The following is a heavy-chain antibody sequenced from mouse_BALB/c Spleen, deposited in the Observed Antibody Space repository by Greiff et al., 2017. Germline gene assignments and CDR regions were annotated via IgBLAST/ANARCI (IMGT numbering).Heavy chain of an antibody. V-gene: IGHV5-17*02. CDR2: ISSGSSTI. CDR3: ARSDGNPGWFAY. J-gene: IGHJ3*01. D-gene: IGHD2-1*01. Sequence: EVKLVESGGGLVQPGGSRKLSCAASGFTFSSFGMHWVRQAPEKGLEWVAYISSGSSTIYYADTVKGRFTISRDNPKNTLYLQMNSLRSEDTAMYDCARSDGNPGWFAYWGQGTLVTVSA. CDR1: GFTFSSFG.